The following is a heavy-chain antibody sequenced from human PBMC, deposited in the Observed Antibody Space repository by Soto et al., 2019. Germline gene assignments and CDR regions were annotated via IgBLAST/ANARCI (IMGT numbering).Heavy chain of an antibody. V-gene: IGHV3-23*01. CDR3: AKAPNEYGPSWFDP. D-gene: IGHD3-10*01. CDR2: ISGSGGST. J-gene: IGHJ5*02. Sequence: PGGSLRLSCAASGFPFSSYSMNWVRQAPGKGLEWVSAISGSGGSTYYADSVKGRFTISRDNSKNTLYLQMNSLRAEDTAVYYCAKAPNEYGPSWFDPWGQGTLVTVSS. CDR1: GFPFSSYS.